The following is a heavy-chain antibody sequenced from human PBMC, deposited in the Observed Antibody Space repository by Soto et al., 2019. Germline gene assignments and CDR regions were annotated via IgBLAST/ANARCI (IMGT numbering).Heavy chain of an antibody. CDR1: GFSFSNSW. D-gene: IGHD3-22*01. V-gene: IGHV3-15*07. CDR2: VKSNSVGGTS. CDR3: ATPGYSSGYYLDF. Sequence: EVQLVESGGGLVKPGGSLRLSCAASGFSFSNSWMNWVRQAPGKGLEWVGRVKSNSVGGTSDYAAPVKDRFTISRDDSKNTLYLQMNSLKIGDTAGYYRATPGYSSGYYLDFWGQGTLVTVSS. J-gene: IGHJ4*02.